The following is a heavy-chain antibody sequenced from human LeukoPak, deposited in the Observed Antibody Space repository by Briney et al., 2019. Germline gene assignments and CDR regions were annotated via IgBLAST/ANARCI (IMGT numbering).Heavy chain of an antibody. J-gene: IGHJ4*02. D-gene: IGHD6-13*01. CDR2: IYYSGST. CDR1: AGSISSSSYY. Sequence: SETLSLTCTVSAGSISSSSYYWGWIRQPPGKGLEWIGSIYYSGSTYYNPSLKSRVTISVDTSKNRFSLKLSSVTAADTAVYYCARVGQGSSWYWGYYFDYWGQGTLVTVSS. V-gene: IGHV4-39*01. CDR3: ARVGQGSSWYWGYYFDY.